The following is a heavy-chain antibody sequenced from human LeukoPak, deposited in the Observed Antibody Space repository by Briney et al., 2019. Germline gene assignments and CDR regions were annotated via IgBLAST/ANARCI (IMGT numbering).Heavy chain of an antibody. CDR1: GFTFSSYA. Sequence: GGSLRLSCAASGFTFSSYAMHWVRQAPGKGLEWVAVISYDGSNKYYADSVKGRFTISRDNSKSTLYLQMNSLRAEDTAVYYCARLYYYDSSGPDHDAFDIWGQGTMVTVSS. CDR3: ARLYYYDSSGPDHDAFDI. J-gene: IGHJ3*02. CDR2: ISYDGSNK. D-gene: IGHD3-22*01. V-gene: IGHV3-30*04.